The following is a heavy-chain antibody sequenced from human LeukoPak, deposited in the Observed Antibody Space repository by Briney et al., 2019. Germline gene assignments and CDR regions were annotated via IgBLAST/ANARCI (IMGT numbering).Heavy chain of an antibody. CDR2: ISGSGGST. CDR1: GFTFSSYA. Sequence: GGSLRLSCAASGFTFSSYAMSWVRQAPGKGLEWVSAISGSGGSTYYADSVKGRFTISRDNSKNTLYLQMNSLRAEDTAVYYCAKDRIAMIVVVMTWDYWGQGTLVTVSS. J-gene: IGHJ4*02. V-gene: IGHV3-23*01. CDR3: AKDRIAMIVVVMTWDY. D-gene: IGHD3-22*01.